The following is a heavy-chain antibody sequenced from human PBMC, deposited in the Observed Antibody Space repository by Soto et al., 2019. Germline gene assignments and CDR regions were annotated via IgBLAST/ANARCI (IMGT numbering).Heavy chain of an antibody. CDR2: INHSGST. CDR3: ARKPFTTMIGNDAFDI. V-gene: IGHV4-34*01. Sequence: PSEPTSLTSAAYGGSVSSYYWSWIRKTQGKGLEWIGEINHSGSTNYNPSLKSRVTISVDTSKNQFSLKLSSVTAADTAVYYCARKPFTTMIGNDAFDIWGQGTMVTVSS. J-gene: IGHJ3*02. CDR1: GGSVSSYY. D-gene: IGHD3-22*01.